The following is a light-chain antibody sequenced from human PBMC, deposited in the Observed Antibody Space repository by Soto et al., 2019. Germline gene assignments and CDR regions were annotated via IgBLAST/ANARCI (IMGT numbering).Light chain of an antibody. Sequence: EIVMTQSPATLSVSPGERATLSCRPSQSVSSNFAWYQQQPGQAPRLLIYGASTRATGIPARFSGSGSGTEFTLTISSLQSEDFAVFYCQQYNNWPPYTFGQGTKLQI. J-gene: IGKJ2*01. V-gene: IGKV3-15*01. CDR3: QQYNNWPPYT. CDR1: QSVSSN. CDR2: GAS.